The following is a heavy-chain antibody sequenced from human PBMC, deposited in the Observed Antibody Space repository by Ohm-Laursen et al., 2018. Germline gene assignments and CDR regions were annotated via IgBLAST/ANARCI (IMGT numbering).Heavy chain of an antibody. V-gene: IGHV3-20*01. Sequence: GSLRLSCTASGFTFDDYGMSWVRQAPGKGLEWVSGINWNGGSTGYADSVKGRFTISRDNAKNSLYLQMNSLRAEDTALYHCARAIHGSGNNWFDPWGQGTLVTVSS. D-gene: IGHD3-10*01. CDR2: INWNGGST. CDR3: ARAIHGSGNNWFDP. CDR1: GFTFDDYG. J-gene: IGHJ5*02.